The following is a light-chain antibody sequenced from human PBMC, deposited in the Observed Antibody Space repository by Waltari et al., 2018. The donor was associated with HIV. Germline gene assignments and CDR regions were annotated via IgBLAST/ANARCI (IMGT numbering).Light chain of an antibody. CDR2: EVS. CDR1: SSDVGGYNL. Sequence: QSALTQPASVSGSPGPSLTISRTGTSSDVGGYNLVSWYQQHPGKAPKLMIYEVSKRPSGVSNRVSGSKSGNTASLTISGLQAEDEADYYGCAYAGSTTYVIFGGGTKLTVL. CDR3: CAYAGSTTYVI. V-gene: IGLV2-23*02. J-gene: IGLJ2*01.